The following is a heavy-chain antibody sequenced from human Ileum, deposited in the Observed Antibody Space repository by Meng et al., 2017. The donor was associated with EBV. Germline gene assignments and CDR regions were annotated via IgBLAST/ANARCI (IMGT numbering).Heavy chain of an antibody. V-gene: IGHV4-59*08. CDR3: ARGGWSLDY. Sequence: HAQLQESGPGLVKPSETRSLTCTVSGGSICSYYWSWTRQPPGKGLEWIGYIYCSGSTNYTPSPKSRVTISVDTSKNQFSLNLSSVTAADTAVYYCARGGWSLDYWGQGTLVTVSS. CDR2: IYCSGST. J-gene: IGHJ4*02. D-gene: IGHD2-15*01. CDR1: GGSICSYY.